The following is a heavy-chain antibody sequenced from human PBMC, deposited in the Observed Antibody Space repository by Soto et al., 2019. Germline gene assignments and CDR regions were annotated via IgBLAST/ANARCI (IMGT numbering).Heavy chain of an antibody. D-gene: IGHD3-3*01. CDR1: GYTFTGYY. V-gene: IGHV1-2*02. CDR3: ATTLLRFLEWSWYYYGMDV. CDR2: INPNSGGT. Sequence: GASVKVSCKASGYTFTGYYMHWVRQAPGQGLEWMGWINPNSGGTNYAQKFQGRVTMTRDTSISTAYMEPSRLRSDDTAVYYCATTLLRFLEWSWYYYGMDVWGQGTTVTVSS. J-gene: IGHJ6*02.